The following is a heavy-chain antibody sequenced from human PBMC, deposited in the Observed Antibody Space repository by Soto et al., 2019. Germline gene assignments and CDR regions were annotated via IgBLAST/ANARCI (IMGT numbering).Heavy chain of an antibody. Sequence: SETLSLTCTVSGGSINSGGYYWTWIRQHPGKGLEWIGYIFYSRTTSYNPSLKSRVTISGDTSKNQFSLTMRAVTAADSAVYYCARESPRELAYYFGFCGQGSPVTVSS. CDR1: GGSINSGGYY. CDR3: ARESPRELAYYFGF. D-gene: IGHD3-16*01. CDR2: IFYSRTT. J-gene: IGHJ4*02. V-gene: IGHV4-31*02.